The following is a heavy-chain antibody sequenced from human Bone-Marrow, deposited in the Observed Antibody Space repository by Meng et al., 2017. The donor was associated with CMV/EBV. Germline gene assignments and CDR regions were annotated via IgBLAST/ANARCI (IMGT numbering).Heavy chain of an antibody. CDR1: GYTFTGYY. J-gene: IGHJ4*02. CDR3: ARDGGQWLDY. Sequence: ASVKVSCKASGYTFTGYYMHWVRQAPGQGLEWMGWISAYNGNTNYAQKLQGRVTMTTDTSTSTAYMELRSLRSDDTAVYYCARDGGQWLDYWGQGTLVTVSS. CDR2: ISAYNGNT. V-gene: IGHV1-18*04. D-gene: IGHD6-19*01.